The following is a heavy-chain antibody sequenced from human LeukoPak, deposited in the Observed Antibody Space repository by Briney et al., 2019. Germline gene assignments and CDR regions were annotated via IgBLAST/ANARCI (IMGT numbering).Heavy chain of an antibody. CDR1: GYTFTTYY. D-gene: IGHD3-22*01. CDR2: INPSGGST. J-gene: IGHJ4*02. CDR3: AKDDYYDTSGRY. V-gene: IGHV1-46*01. Sequence: GSVTVSCKASGYTFTTYYLHWVRRAPGQGLEWMGIINPSGGSTTYAQQFQRRLTMTRDTSTSTLYMELSGLRSDDTAVYYCAKDDYYDTSGRYWGQGTLVTVSS.